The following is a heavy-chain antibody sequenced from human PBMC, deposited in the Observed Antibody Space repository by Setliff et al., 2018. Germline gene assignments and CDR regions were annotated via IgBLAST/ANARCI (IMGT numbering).Heavy chain of an antibody. V-gene: IGHV4-59*04. CDR1: GGSISTYY. J-gene: IGHJ4*02. CDR3: ATTGTYRYFDY. CDR2: IYCSGTT. Sequence: SETLSLTCTASGGSISTYYWSWIRQPPGKGLEWIGYIYCSGTTYSNPSLKSRVTMSVDTSKNQFSLRLNSVTASDTAVYYCATTGTYRYFDYWGQGTLVTVSS. D-gene: IGHD1-1*01.